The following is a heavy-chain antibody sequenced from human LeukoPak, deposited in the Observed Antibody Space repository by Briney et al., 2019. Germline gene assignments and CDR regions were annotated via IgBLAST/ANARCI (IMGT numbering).Heavy chain of an antibody. D-gene: IGHD6-13*01. CDR1: GYTFTSYG. CDR3: ARGLAAAVIIFDY. V-gene: IGHV1-18*01. J-gene: IGHJ4*02. CDR2: ISAYNGNT. Sequence: ASVKVSCKASGYTFTSYGISWVRQAPGQGLEWMGWISAYNGNTNYAQKLQGRVTMTRNTSISTAYMELSSLRSEDTAVYYCARGLAAAVIIFDYWGQGTLVTVSS.